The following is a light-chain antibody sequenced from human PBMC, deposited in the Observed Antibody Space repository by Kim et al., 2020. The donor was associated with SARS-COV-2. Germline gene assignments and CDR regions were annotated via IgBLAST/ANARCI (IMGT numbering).Light chain of an antibody. CDR3: NSRDSHDNVV. CDR2: GKN. J-gene: IGLJ2*01. CDR1: SLSIYY. V-gene: IGLV3-19*01. Sequence: ALGQTVRITCQGDSLSIYYATWYQQKPGQAPIVVIYGKNNRPSGIPDRFPGSSSGNTASLTITGTQAGDEAYYYCNSRDSHDNVVFGGGTQLPV.